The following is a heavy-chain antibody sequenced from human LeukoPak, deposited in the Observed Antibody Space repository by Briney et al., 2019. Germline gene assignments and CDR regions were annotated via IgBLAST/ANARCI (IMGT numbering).Heavy chain of an antibody. CDR3: AQPPEYFDP. J-gene: IGHJ2*01. V-gene: IGHV3-23*01. CDR1: EFTFSSYA. D-gene: IGHD1-14*01. Sequence: PGGSLRLSCVASEFTFSSYAMSWVRQAPGKGLEWVSGITSSGDSTYYTDSVKGRFTISRDNSKNTLYLQMNSLRAEDSAVYYCAQPPEYFDPWGRGTLVTVSS. CDR2: ITSSGDST.